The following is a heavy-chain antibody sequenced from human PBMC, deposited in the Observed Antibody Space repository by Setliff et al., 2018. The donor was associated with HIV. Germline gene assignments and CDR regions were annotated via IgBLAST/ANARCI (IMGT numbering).Heavy chain of an antibody. J-gene: IGHJ3*01. CDR1: GGTLSSRDYN. V-gene: IGHV4-39*01. Sequence: TLSLTCSVSGGTLSSRDYNWGWIRQPPGKGLEWIGSVYYSGSVNCNPSLKSRVTMSVDTSKNQFTLNLNSVTAADTAVYYCARHRGSYLDPLDVWGRGTMVTVSS. CDR2: VYYSGSV. D-gene: IGHD1-26*01. CDR3: ARHRGSYLDPLDV.